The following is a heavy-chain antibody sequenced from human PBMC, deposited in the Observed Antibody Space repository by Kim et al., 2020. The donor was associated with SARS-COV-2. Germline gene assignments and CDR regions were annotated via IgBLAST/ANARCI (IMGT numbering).Heavy chain of an antibody. CDR1: GFTFDDYG. J-gene: IGHJ6*02. V-gene: IGHV3-20*01. CDR3: ARGSIVGATPPLLYYYYYYGMDV. CDR2: INWNGGST. D-gene: IGHD1-26*01. Sequence: GGSLRLSCAASGFTFDDYGMSWVRQAPGKGLEWVSGINWNGGSTGYADSVKGRFTISRDNAKNSLYLQMNSLRAEDTALYHCARGSIVGATPPLLYYYYYYGMDVWGQGTTVTVSS.